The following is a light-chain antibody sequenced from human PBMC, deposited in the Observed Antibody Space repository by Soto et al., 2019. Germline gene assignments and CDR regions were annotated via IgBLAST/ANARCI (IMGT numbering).Light chain of an antibody. CDR2: DVS. V-gene: IGLV2-14*01. J-gene: IGLJ1*01. Sequence: QSVLTQPASVSGSPGQSITISCTGTSSDVGGYNYVSWYQQHPGIAPKLMIYDVSIRPSGVSNRFSGSKSGNTASLTISGLQAEDEADYYCSSYTSSSFYVFGTGTKVTVL. CDR3: SSYTSSSFYV. CDR1: SSDVGGYNY.